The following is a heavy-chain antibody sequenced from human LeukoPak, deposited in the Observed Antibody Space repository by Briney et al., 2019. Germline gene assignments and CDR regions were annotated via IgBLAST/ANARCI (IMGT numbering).Heavy chain of an antibody. J-gene: IGHJ4*02. CDR3: ARDRGTMVRGVITLND. Sequence: GASVKVSCKASGYTFTSYGISWVRQAPGQGLEWMGGIIPIFGTANYAQKFQGRVTITADESTSTAYMELSSLRSEDTAVYYCARDRGTMVRGVITLNDWGQGTLVTVSS. D-gene: IGHD3-10*01. CDR2: IIPIFGTA. CDR1: GYTFTSYG. V-gene: IGHV1-69*13.